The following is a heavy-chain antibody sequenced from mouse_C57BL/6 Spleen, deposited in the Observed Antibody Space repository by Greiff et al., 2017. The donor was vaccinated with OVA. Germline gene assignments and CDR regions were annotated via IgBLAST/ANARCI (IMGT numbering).Heavy chain of an antibody. Sequence: QVQLQQPGAELVRPGSSVKLSCKASGYTFTSYWMHWVKQRPIQGLEWIGNIDPSDSETHYNQKFKDKATLTVDKSSSTAYMQLSSLTSEDSAVYYCARLYDGDYRYFDVWGTGTTVTVSS. CDR2: IDPSDSET. J-gene: IGHJ1*03. CDR3: ARLYDGDYRYFDV. CDR1: GYTFTSYW. V-gene: IGHV1-52*01. D-gene: IGHD2-3*01.